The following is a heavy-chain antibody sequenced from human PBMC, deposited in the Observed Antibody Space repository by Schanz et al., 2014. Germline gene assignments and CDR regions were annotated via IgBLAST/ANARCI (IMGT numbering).Heavy chain of an antibody. V-gene: IGHV4-4*02. CDR3: AANACFGKPLASYFDF. J-gene: IGHJ4*02. CDR1: GVSIVSGEV. D-gene: IGHD3-10*01. CDR2: VHHNGNA. Sequence: QVELQESGPRLVKPSGTLSLICTVSGVSIVSGEVWSWVRQSPDKGLEWIGQVHHNGNAVYNPPLEGGFATSANASGDHFSLRLPSVTAADTGVYFCAANACFGKPLASYFDFWGQGILVTVSS.